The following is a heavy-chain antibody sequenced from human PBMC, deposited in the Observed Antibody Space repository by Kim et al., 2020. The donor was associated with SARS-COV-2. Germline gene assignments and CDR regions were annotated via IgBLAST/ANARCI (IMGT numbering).Heavy chain of an antibody. CDR1: GFTFSSYE. D-gene: IGHD5-12*01. CDR2: ISSSGSTI. CDR3: AVEMATYYYYYGMDV. Sequence: GGSLRLSCAASGFTFSSYEMNWVRQAPGKGLEWVSYISSSGSTIYYADSVKGRFTISRDNAKNSLYLQMNSLRAEDTAVYYCAVEMATYYYYYGMDVWGHGTTVTVSS. V-gene: IGHV3-48*03. J-gene: IGHJ6*02.